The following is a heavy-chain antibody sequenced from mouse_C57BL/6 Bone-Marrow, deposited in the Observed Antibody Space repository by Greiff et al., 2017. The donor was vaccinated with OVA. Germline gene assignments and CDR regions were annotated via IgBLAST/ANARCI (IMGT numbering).Heavy chain of an antibody. D-gene: IGHD2-2*01. Sequence: EVQLQQSGAELVRPGASVKLSCTASGFNIKDDYMHWVKQRPEQGLEWIGWIDPANGATEYASKFQGKATITADTSSNTAYLQLSSLTSEDTAVYYCTNYGYGGAYWGQGTLVTVSA. J-gene: IGHJ3*01. CDR3: TNYGYGGAY. V-gene: IGHV14-4*01. CDR1: GFNIKDDY. CDR2: IDPANGAT.